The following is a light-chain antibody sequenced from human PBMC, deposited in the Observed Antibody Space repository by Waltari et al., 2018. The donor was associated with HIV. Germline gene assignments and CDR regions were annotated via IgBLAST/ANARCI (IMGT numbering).Light chain of an antibody. CDR1: SSDVGGYNY. Sequence: QSALTQPRSVSGSTGQSVTISCTGTSSDVGGYNYVSWYQQNPGKAPKFRIYDVTKRPSGVPDRFSGSKSGNTASLTISGLQAEDEADYYCCSYAGNYPVLFGGGTKLTVL. V-gene: IGLV2-11*01. J-gene: IGLJ3*02. CDR2: DVT. CDR3: CSYAGNYPVL.